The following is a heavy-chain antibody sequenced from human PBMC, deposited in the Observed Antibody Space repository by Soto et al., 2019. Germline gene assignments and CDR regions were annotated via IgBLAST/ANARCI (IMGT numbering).Heavy chain of an antibody. CDR1: GGSFSGYY. V-gene: IGHV4-34*01. CDR2: INHSGST. CDR3: ARYGGLTAGTYLFDP. J-gene: IGHJ5*02. Sequence: SETLSLTCAVFGGSFSGYYWTWIRQPPGKGLEWIGEINHSGSTNYNPSLKSRVTISLDTSKKQFSLKLSSVTAADVAVYYCARYGGLTAGTYLFDPWGQGTLVGVSS. D-gene: IGHD3-10*01.